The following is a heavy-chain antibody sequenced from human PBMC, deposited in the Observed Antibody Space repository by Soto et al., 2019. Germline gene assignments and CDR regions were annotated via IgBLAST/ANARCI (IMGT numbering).Heavy chain of an antibody. Sequence: EVQLLESGGGLVQPGGSLRLSCAASGFTFSSYAMTWVRQAPGKGLEWVSAISGSGGGTFYADSVRGRFTISRDDSKSTLYLQIIALRAEDTAIYYCAKGRLEWFGEGLFDFWGQGTLVTVSS. D-gene: IGHD3-10*01. J-gene: IGHJ4*02. CDR2: ISGSGGGT. CDR3: AKGRLEWFGEGLFDF. V-gene: IGHV3-23*01. CDR1: GFTFSSYA.